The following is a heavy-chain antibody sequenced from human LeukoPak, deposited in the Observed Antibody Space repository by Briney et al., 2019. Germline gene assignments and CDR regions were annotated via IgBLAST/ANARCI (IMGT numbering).Heavy chain of an antibody. Sequence: ASVKVSCKASGYTFTNYGINWVRQAPGQGLEWMGWISAYNGNTNYAQKLQGRVTMTTDTSTSTAYMELRSLRSDDTAVYYCARDPRPYSSGWYGGDAFDIWGQGTMVTVSS. D-gene: IGHD6-19*01. CDR3: ARDPRPYSSGWYGGDAFDI. CDR1: GYTFTNYG. CDR2: ISAYNGNT. J-gene: IGHJ3*02. V-gene: IGHV1-18*01.